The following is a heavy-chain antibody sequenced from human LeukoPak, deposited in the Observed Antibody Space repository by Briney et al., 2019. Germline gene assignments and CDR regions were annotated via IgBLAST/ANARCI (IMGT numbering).Heavy chain of an antibody. V-gene: IGHV3-21*01. Sequence: PGGSLRLSCTASGFTFNNYAMSWVRQAPGKGLEWVSSISSSSSYIYYADSVKGRFTISRDNAKNSLYLQMNSLRAEDTAVYYCARRGTTVTRDAFDIWGQGTMVTVSS. D-gene: IGHD4-17*01. CDR2: ISSSSSYI. J-gene: IGHJ3*02. CDR1: GFTFNNYA. CDR3: ARRGTTVTRDAFDI.